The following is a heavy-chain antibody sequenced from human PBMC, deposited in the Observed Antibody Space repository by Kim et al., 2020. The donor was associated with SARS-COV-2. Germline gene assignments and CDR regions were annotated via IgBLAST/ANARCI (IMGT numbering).Heavy chain of an antibody. Sequence: SETLSLTCTVSGGSISSGSYYWSWIRQPAGKGLEWIGRIYTSGSTNYNPSLKSRVTISVDTSKNQFSLKLSSVTAADTAVYYCARDGAWPYYYGSGTRGYAFDIWGQGTMVTVSS. CDR3: ARDGAWPYYYGSGTRGYAFDI. CDR2: IYTSGST. V-gene: IGHV4-61*02. D-gene: IGHD3-10*01. CDR1: GGSISSGSYY. J-gene: IGHJ3*02.